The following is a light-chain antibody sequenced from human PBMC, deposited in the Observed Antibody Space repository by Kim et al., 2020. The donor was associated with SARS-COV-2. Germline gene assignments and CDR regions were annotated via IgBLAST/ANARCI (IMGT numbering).Light chain of an antibody. CDR2: GNT. CDR1: SVISGAEYD. CDR3: QSYDTGLNDLVV. V-gene: IGLV1-40*01. Sequence: TIPFTGSSVISGAEYDVHWYQELPGAAPKLRFVGNTNRPSGVPDRFSASKSGTSASLAITGLQAEDEADYYCQSYDTGLNDLVVFGGGTQLTVL. J-gene: IGLJ2*01.